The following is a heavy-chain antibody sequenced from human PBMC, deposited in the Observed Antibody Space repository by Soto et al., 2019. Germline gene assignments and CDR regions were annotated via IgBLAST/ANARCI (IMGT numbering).Heavy chain of an antibody. D-gene: IGHD3-22*01. CDR1: GGSISSGGYY. CDR3: ARWLYYDSSGYTNFDY. V-gene: IGHV4-31*03. CDR2: IYYSGST. J-gene: IGHJ4*02. Sequence: LSLTCTVSGGSISSGGYYWSWIRQHPGKGLEWIGYIYYSGSTYYNPSLKSRVTISVDTSKNQFSLKLSSVTAADTAVYYCARWLYYDSSGYTNFDYWGQGTLVTVSS.